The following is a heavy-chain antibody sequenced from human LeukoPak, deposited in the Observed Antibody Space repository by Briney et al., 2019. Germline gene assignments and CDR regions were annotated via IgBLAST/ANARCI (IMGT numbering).Heavy chain of an antibody. V-gene: IGHV5-51*01. D-gene: IGHD5-12*01. Sequence: GESLKISCKGSGYSFTSYWIGWVRQMPGEGLEWVGIIYPDDSDTRYSPSFQGQVTISADKSITTAYLQWSSLKASDTAMYYCARRGVYSGYDEAFDIWGQGTMVSVSS. CDR1: GYSFTSYW. J-gene: IGHJ3*02. CDR3: ARRGVYSGYDEAFDI. CDR2: IYPDDSDT.